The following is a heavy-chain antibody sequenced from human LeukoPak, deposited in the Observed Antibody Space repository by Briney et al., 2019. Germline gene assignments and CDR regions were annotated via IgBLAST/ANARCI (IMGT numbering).Heavy chain of an antibody. CDR2: IRSKAYGGTT. Sequence: GGSLRLSCTASGFTFGDYAMSWVRQAPGKGLEWVGFIRSKAYGGTTEYAASVKGRFTISRDDSKSIAYLQMNSLKTEDTAVYYCTWVAAKYGMDVWGKGTTVTVSS. D-gene: IGHD2-15*01. CDR3: TWVAAKYGMDV. CDR1: GFTFGDYA. V-gene: IGHV3-49*04. J-gene: IGHJ6*04.